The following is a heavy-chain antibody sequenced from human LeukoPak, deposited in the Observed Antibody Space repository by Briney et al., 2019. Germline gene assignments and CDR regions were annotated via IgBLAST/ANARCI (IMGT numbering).Heavy chain of an antibody. CDR3: ARGGSPPEALGDTFDV. J-gene: IGHJ3*01. Sequence: GGSLRLSCAASGFTFSSYWMHWVRQAPGNGLVWVSRVKSDGSSTNYADSVKGRFTVSRDNAKNTLILQMNSLRAEDTAVYYCARGGSPPEALGDTFDVWGHGTLVTVSS. D-gene: IGHD1-26*01. V-gene: IGHV3-74*01. CDR2: VKSDGSST. CDR1: GFTFSSYW.